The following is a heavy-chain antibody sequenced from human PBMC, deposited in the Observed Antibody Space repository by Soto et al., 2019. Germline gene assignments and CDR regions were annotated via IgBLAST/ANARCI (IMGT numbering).Heavy chain of an antibody. CDR3: AKDAFSATWYFDL. CDR2: INWDSGRI. V-gene: IGHV3-9*01. CDR1: GFTFDDYA. D-gene: IGHD3-10*01. Sequence: EVQLVESGGGLVQPGRSLRLSCAASGFTFDDYAMHWVRQAPGKGLEWVSSINWDSGRIDYADSVKGRFTISRDNVKNSLFLQMNSLRTEDTAFYYCAKDAFSATWYFDLWGRGTLVTVSS. J-gene: IGHJ2*01.